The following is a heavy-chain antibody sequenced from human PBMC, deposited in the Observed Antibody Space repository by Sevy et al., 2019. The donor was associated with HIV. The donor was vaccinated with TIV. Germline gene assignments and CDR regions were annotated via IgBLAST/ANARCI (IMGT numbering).Heavy chain of an antibody. CDR3: VRAIAADGSF. CDR2: IKQDGSVR. V-gene: IGHV3-7*01. D-gene: IGHD6-13*01. CDR1: GFTLNSYW. J-gene: IGHJ4*02. Sequence: GGSLRLSCVASGFTLNSYWMSWDRQAPGKGLEWVANIKQDGSVRYYVDSVKGRFTISRDNARNLVYLQMNSLRVEDTALYYCVRAIAADGSFWGQGTLVTVSS.